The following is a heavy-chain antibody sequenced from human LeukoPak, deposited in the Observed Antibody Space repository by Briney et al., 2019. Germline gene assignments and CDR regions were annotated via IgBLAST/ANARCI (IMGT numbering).Heavy chain of an antibody. Sequence: QPGRPLLLSCAASGFTFSNYGMHWVRQAPGKGLEWVAVIWYDGSNKYYPDSVKGRFTISRDDSKNTLYLQMNSLRTEDTAVYYCAKELTRPNRPVAGLNYWGQGTLVTVSS. CDR2: IWYDGSNK. CDR3: AKELTRPNRPVAGLNY. V-gene: IGHV3-33*06. CDR1: GFTFSNYG. J-gene: IGHJ4*02. D-gene: IGHD6-19*01.